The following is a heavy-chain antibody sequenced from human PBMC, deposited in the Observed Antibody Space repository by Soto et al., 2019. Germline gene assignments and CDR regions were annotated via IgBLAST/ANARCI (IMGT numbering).Heavy chain of an antibody. J-gene: IGHJ3*02. D-gene: IGHD3-10*01. CDR1: GGTLSDHG. CDR2: TIPVFNTA. CDR3: ARGVYGSGNYYTGPSAFDI. V-gene: IGHV1-69*06. Sequence: QVQLEQSGAEVKKPGSSVKISCKASGGTLSDHGVSWLRQAPGQGLEWVGGTIPVFNTANYAPKFQGRDTIAADKSTNIAYMELGSLRSDDTAFYYCARGVYGSGNYYTGPSAFDIWGQGTLVIVS.